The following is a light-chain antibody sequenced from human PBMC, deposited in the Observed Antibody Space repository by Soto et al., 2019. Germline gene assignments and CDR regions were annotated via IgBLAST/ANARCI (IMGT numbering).Light chain of an antibody. CDR1: SNDVGYYNY. Sequence: QSALTQPASVSGSPGQSITISCTGTSNDVGYYNYVSWYQQHPGKAPKLMIYGVTNRPSGVSNRFSGSKSGNTASLTISGLQAEDEADYYCSSYTISSTEVFGGGTKVTVL. J-gene: IGLJ2*01. V-gene: IGLV2-14*01. CDR3: SSYTISSTEV. CDR2: GVT.